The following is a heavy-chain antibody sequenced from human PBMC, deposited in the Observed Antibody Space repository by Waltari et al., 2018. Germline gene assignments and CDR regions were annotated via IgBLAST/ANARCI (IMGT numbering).Heavy chain of an antibody. D-gene: IGHD6-13*01. CDR1: GFTFSSYE. J-gene: IGHJ4*02. Sequence: EVQLVESGGGLVQPGGSLRLSCAASGFTFSSYEMNWVRQAPGKGLEWVSYIGSRGSTIYYADSVKGRFTISRDNAKNSLYLQMNSLRAEDTAVYYCARVAYSSSWSIDYWGQGTLVTVSS. CDR2: IGSRGSTI. V-gene: IGHV3-48*03. CDR3: ARVAYSSSWSIDY.